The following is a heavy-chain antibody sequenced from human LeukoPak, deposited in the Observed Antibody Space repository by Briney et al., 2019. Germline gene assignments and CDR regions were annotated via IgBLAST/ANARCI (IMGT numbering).Heavy chain of an antibody. Sequence: GGSLRLSCAASGFTFSSYSMSWVRQAPGKGLECVANIKEDGREKYYVDSVKGRFTISRDNAKNSLYLQMSSLRAEDTAVYYCARGGRPDYWGQGTLVTVSS. J-gene: IGHJ4*02. CDR2: IKEDGREK. D-gene: IGHD3-10*01. V-gene: IGHV3-7*01. CDR3: ARGGRPDY. CDR1: GFTFSSYS.